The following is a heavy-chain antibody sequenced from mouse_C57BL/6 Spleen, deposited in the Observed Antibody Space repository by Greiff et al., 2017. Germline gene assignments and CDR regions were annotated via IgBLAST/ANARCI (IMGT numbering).Heavy chain of an antibody. CDR1: GYTFTSYW. D-gene: IGHD3-3*01. Sequence: VQLQQPGAELVKPGASVKLSCKASGYTFTSYWMQWVKQRPGQGLEWIGEIDPSDSYTNYNQKFKGKATLTVDTSSSTAYMQLSSLTSEDSAVYYCARAVGYFDVWGTGTTVTVSS. J-gene: IGHJ1*03. CDR3: ARAVGYFDV. CDR2: IDPSDSYT. V-gene: IGHV1-50*01.